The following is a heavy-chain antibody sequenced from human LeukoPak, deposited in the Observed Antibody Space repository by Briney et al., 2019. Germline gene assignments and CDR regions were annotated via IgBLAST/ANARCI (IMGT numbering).Heavy chain of an antibody. CDR2: ISAYNGNT. V-gene: IGHV1-18*01. CDR3: ARDLGSGWFNGWFDP. J-gene: IGHJ5*02. CDR1: GYTFTSYG. D-gene: IGHD6-19*01. Sequence: ASVKVSCKASGYTFTSYGISWVRQAPGQGLEWMGWISAYNGNTNYAQTLQGRVTMTTDTSTSTAYMELRSLRSDDTAVYYCARDLGSGWFNGWFDPWGQGTLATVSS.